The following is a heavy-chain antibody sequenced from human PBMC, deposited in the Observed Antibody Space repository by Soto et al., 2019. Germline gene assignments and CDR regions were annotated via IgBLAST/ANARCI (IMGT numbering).Heavy chain of an antibody. V-gene: IGHV3-15*04. D-gene: IGHD6-19*01. CDR3: TTRAVPG. Sequence: EVQLVESGRGLVNPGGSLRLSCAASGFIFTNAWVSWVRQAPGKGLEWVGRIDSETDGGTIDYAAPVKGRFTVSRDQSKNTVHLQMNSLKTEDTAVYYCTTRAVPGWGQGTLVTVSS. CDR1: GFIFTNAW. CDR2: IDSETDGGTI. J-gene: IGHJ4*02.